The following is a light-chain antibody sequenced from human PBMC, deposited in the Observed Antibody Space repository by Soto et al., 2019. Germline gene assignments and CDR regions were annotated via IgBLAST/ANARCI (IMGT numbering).Light chain of an antibody. Sequence: LSKSPSDLSLKARSRATPSFGTSQSVSSIDLAWYRQKPGQAPRLLIYGASSRATGIPDRFSGSGSGTDFTLTISRLEPEDFAVYYCQQDGIYLLTFGGGTNVEIK. V-gene: IGKV3-20*01. CDR2: GAS. CDR1: QSVSSID. J-gene: IGKJ4*01. CDR3: QQDGIYLLT.